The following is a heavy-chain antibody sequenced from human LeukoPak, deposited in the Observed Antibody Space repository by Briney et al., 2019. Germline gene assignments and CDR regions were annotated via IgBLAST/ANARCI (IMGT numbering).Heavy chain of an antibody. V-gene: IGHV3-13*04. Sequence: GGSLRLSCAASGLTLSGYDMHWVRQSTGKGLEWVSCIGSAGDTYYAGSVKGRFTISREDAKKSLYLQMNSLRAGDTAVYYCVRGIGNYYDSGAADCWGQGTRVTVAP. D-gene: IGHD3-10*01. J-gene: IGHJ4*02. CDR2: IGSAGDT. CDR1: GLTLSGYD. CDR3: VRGIGNYYDSGAADC.